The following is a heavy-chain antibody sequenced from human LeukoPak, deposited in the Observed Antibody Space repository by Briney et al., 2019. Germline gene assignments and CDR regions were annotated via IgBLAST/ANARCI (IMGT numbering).Heavy chain of an antibody. D-gene: IGHD2-2*01. CDR2: IYPGYSDT. J-gene: IGHJ6*02. V-gene: IGHV5-51*01. Sequence: VESLKISCKGSGYSFTSYWIGWVRQMPGKGLEWMWIIYPGYSDTRYTPSFQGQVTISADKSISTGYLQWRSLKDSDTAMYYCARQGSSYYYYGMDVWGQGTTVTVSS. CDR1: GYSFTSYW. CDR3: ARQGSSYYYYGMDV.